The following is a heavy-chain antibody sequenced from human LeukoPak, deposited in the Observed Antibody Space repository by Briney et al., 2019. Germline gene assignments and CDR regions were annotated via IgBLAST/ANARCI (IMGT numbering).Heavy chain of an antibody. J-gene: IGHJ6*03. CDR1: GDSISPNY. D-gene: IGHD4-17*01. V-gene: IGHV4-59*01. CDR2: IHYTGNT. Sequence: PSESLSLTCTVSGDSISPNYWSWIRQPPGKGLEWIGYIHYTGNTNYNPSLKSRVTISVNTSKNQSSLKLSSVTAADTAVYYCARSGTATSFYYYYYMDVWGKGTTVTVSS. CDR3: ARSGTATSFYYYYYMDV.